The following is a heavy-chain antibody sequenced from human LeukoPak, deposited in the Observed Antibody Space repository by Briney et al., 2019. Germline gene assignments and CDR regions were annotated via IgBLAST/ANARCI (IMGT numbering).Heavy chain of an antibody. CDR2: INPDESDT. J-gene: IGHJ4*02. CDR3: ARDRVDSEWHYHPMFDY. D-gene: IGHD1-7*01. V-gene: IGHV3-74*01. CDR1: GFTFSRYW. Sequence: GGSLRLSCAASGFTFSRYWMHWVRQVPEKGLVWVSRINPDESDTASADSVKGRFTISRDNAKNTLYLQMNSLRAEDTAVCYCARDRVDSEWHYHPMFDYWGQGALVTVSS.